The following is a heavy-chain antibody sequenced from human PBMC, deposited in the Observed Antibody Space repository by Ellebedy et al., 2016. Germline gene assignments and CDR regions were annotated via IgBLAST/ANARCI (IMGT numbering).Heavy chain of an antibody. D-gene: IGHD1-26*01. CDR2: TYYRSKWYN. V-gene: IGHV6-1*01. CDR1: GDSVSSNSAA. J-gene: IGHJ6*02. Sequence: SQTLSLTXAISGDSVSSNSAAWHWLRQSPSRGLEWLGRTYYRSKWYNDYAVSVKSRITINPDTSKNQFSLQLNSVTPEDTAVYYCARGGGSSDYYYYSMDVWGQGTTVTVSS. CDR3: ARGGGSSDYYYYSMDV.